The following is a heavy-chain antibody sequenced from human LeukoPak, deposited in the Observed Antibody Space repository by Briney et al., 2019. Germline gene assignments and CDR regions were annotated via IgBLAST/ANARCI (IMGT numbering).Heavy chain of an antibody. Sequence: PGGSLRLSFTGPGVMFRHFWLNWVRQSPGKGLEWVAIIKQDGSETYYADSVKGRFTISRDIAKNSVYLQMDSLRAEDTAVYYCAGDRGWLIASWGQGTLVTVS. J-gene: IGHJ4*02. V-gene: IGHV3-7*03. CDR1: GVMFRHFW. CDR2: IKQDGSET. D-gene: IGHD2-21*01. CDR3: AGDRGWLIAS.